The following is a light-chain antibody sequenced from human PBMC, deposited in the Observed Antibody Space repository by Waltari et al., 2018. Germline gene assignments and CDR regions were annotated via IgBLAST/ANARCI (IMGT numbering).Light chain of an antibody. CDR3: QQRRNWPLT. CDR1: HSVDMY. Sequence: EIVLTQSPATLSLSPGERATLPCRASHSVDMYLAWYQQRPGQAPRLLIYDTSNRATDIPARFSGSGSETDFSLTISSLEPEDFAVYYCQQRRNWPLTFGGGTKVEIK. J-gene: IGKJ4*01. CDR2: DTS. V-gene: IGKV3-11*01.